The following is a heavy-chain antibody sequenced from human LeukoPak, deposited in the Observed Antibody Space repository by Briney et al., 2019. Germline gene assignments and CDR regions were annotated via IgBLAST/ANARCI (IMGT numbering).Heavy chain of an antibody. CDR3: ANENWGPEY. Sequence: GGSLRLSCAASGFIVSNSYMSWVRQAPGKGLEWVSILYSGGSTYYADSVKGRFTISRDNSKNMLYLQMNSLRAEDTAVYYCANENWGPEYWGQGTLVTVSS. V-gene: IGHV3-53*01. CDR1: GFIVSNSY. CDR2: LYSGGST. J-gene: IGHJ4*02. D-gene: IGHD7-27*01.